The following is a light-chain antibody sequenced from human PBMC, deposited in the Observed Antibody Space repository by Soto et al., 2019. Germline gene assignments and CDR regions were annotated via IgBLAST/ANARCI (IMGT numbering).Light chain of an antibody. V-gene: IGKV3D-15*01. CDR3: QQYNNWPLT. CDR2: GAS. Sequence: IVLAQSPATLSVSPWERAALSCVASQSVSSNLAWYQQKPGQAPRLLISGASTRATGVPARFSGSGSGTEFTLTITSLQSEDFAVYCCQQYNNWPLTFGPGTRLEI. J-gene: IGKJ5*01. CDR1: QSVSSN.